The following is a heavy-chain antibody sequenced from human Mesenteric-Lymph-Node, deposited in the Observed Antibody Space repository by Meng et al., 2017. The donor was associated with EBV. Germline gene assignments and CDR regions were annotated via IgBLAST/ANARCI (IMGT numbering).Heavy chain of an antibody. V-gene: IGHV4-34*01. CDR3: ARSGATHGANLDY. D-gene: IGHD1-26*01. CDR1: GGSFSGYY. CDR2: INHSGST. J-gene: IGHJ4*02. Sequence: QVQLQPWGAGLLKPSXTLSLTCAVYGGSFSGYYWSWIRQPPGKGLEWIGEINHSGSTNYNPSLKSRVTISVDTSKNQFSLKLSSVTAADTAVYYCARSGATHGANLDYWGQGTLVTVSS.